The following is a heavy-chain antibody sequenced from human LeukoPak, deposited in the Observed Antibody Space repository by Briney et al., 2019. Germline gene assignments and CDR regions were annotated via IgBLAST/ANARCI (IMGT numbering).Heavy chain of an antibody. CDR3: ASAYYDFWSGYYCWFDP. Sequence: SETLSLTCAVYGGSFSGYYWSWIRQPPGKGLEWIGEINHSGSTNYNPSLKSRVTISVDTSKNQFSLKLSSVTAADTAVYYCASAYYDFWSGYYCWFDPWGQGTLVTVSS. CDR1: GGSFSGYY. J-gene: IGHJ5*02. CDR2: INHSGST. D-gene: IGHD3-3*01. V-gene: IGHV4-34*01.